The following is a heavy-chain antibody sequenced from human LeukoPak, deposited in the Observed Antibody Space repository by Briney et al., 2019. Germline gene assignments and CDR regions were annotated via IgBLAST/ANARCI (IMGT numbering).Heavy chain of an antibody. V-gene: IGHV1-69*05. Sequence: SVKVSCKASGGSFSSYAISWVRQAPGQGLEWMGGIIPIFGTANYAQKFQGRVTITTDESTSTAYMELSSLRSEDTAVYYCARDMSCSGGSCYTSWGQGTLVTVSS. CDR3: ARDMSCSGGSCYTS. CDR2: IIPIFGTA. D-gene: IGHD2-15*01. J-gene: IGHJ4*02. CDR1: GGSFSSYA.